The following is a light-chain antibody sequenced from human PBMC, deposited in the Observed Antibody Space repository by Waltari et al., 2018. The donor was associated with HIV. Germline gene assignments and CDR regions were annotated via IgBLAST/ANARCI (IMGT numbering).Light chain of an antibody. CDR1: NSDVGDYNY. Sequence: QSALTQPASVSGSPGQSITISCTGTNSDVGDYNYVSWYQQHPGKAPKLMIFEVSDRPSGGSNRFSGSKSGNTASLTISGLQAEDEADYYCSSYTSTSIPVFGGGTKLTVL. J-gene: IGLJ2*01. CDR2: EVS. CDR3: SSYTSTSIPV. V-gene: IGLV2-14*01.